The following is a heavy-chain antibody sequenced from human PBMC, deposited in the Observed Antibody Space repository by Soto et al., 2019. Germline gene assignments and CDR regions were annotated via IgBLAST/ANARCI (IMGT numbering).Heavy chain of an antibody. V-gene: IGHV1-69*13. D-gene: IGHD2-2*01. CDR1: GGTFGSYA. J-gene: IGHJ6*02. CDR3: ARSQGSSTSLEIYYYYYYGMDA. CDR2: IIPIPGTA. Sequence: SVKVSCKASGGTFGSYAISWVRQAPGQGLEWMGGIIPIPGTANYAQKFQGRVTIAADESTSTAYMELSSLRSEDTAVYYCARSQGSSTSLEIYYYYYYGMDAWG.